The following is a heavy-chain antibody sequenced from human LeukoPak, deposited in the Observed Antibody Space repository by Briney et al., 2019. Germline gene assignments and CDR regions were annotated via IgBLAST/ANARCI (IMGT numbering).Heavy chain of an antibody. V-gene: IGHV3-23*01. Sequence: PGGSLRLSCAASGFTFSSYTMSWVRQAPGKGLEWVSTITTSDGNTYYADSVKGRFTVSRDNSKNTLFLQMNGLRAEDTAVHYCAKDGGLWVSAHWGDSWGRGTLVTVSS. J-gene: IGHJ4*02. CDR1: GFTFSSYT. CDR3: AKDGGLWVSAHWGDS. CDR2: ITTSDGNT. D-gene: IGHD7-27*01.